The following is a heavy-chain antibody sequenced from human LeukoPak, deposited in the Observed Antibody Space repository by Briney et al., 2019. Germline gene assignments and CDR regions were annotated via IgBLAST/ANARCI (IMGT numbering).Heavy chain of an antibody. J-gene: IGHJ4*02. CDR1: GFTFSRYA. CDR3: ARAGTQYYFDY. CDR2: ITRNGDTT. V-gene: IGHV3-64*02. Sequence: GGSLRLSCAASGFTFSRYAMHWVRQAPGKGLEYVAAITRNGDTTFYSDSAKGRFTISRDNSKNTLFLQMGSLRAEDMGVYYCARAGTQYYFDYWGQGTLVTVSS. D-gene: IGHD3-10*01.